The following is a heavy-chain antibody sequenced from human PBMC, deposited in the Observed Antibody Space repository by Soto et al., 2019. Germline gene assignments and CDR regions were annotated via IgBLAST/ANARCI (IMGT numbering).Heavy chain of an antibody. D-gene: IGHD3-3*01. V-gene: IGHV1-69*06. CDR1: GGTSTRYA. CDR2: IVPMFGTS. Sequence: QERLVQSGAEVRKPGSSVKVSCKVTGGTSTRYAINWVRQAPGQGLEWMGGIVPMFGTSKYAQKFQGRVKITADKSTNIAYMELRRLRSEDTAVYYCNRGSEYDFWSGYLWGQGTLVSVSS. CDR3: NRGSEYDFWSGYL. J-gene: IGHJ4*02.